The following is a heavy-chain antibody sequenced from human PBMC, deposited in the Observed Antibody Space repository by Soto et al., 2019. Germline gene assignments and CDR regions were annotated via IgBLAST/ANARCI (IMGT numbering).Heavy chain of an antibody. CDR2: LSGGANTR. CDR1: GFTFSNYA. CDR3: AKWSSSLRFGEVFST. Sequence: EEQLLESGGDLVQPGGSLSLSCAASGFTFSNYAMGWVRQAPGKGLEWVSGLSGGANTRYYADSVRGRFTNSRDNYKKTAYLQMNSLRVEDTSVYYFAKWSSSLRFGEVFSTWGQGTLVTVSS. J-gene: IGHJ5*02. D-gene: IGHD3-10*01. V-gene: IGHV3-23*01.